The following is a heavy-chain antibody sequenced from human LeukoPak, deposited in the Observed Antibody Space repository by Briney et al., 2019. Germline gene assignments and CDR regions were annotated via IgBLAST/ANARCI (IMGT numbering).Heavy chain of an antibody. J-gene: IGHJ4*02. V-gene: IGHV3-23*01. D-gene: IGHD3-3*01. Sequence: GGSLRLSCVASGFTFNTYAMSWVRQAPGKGLEWVSTISGSGAFTKYADSVKGRFTISRDNSKNTLYLQMNSLRAEDTAVYYCAKDSNPAFYDFWSGYYNFDYWGQGTLVTVSS. CDR2: ISGSGAFT. CDR3: AKDSNPAFYDFWSGYYNFDY. CDR1: GFTFNTYA.